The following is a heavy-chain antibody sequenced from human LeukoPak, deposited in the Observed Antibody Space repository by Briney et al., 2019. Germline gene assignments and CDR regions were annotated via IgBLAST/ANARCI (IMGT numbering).Heavy chain of an antibody. CDR2: ISAYNGNT. V-gene: IGHV1-18*01. CDR1: GYTFTSYG. CDR3: AREAPPYDFWSGYYTDDAFDI. D-gene: IGHD3-3*01. J-gene: IGHJ3*02. Sequence: VASVKVSCKASGYTFTSYGISWVRQAPGQVLEWMGLISAYNGNTNYAQKLQGRVTMTTGTSTSTAYMELRSLRSDDTAVYYCAREAPPYDFWSGYYTDDAFDIWGQGIMVTVSS.